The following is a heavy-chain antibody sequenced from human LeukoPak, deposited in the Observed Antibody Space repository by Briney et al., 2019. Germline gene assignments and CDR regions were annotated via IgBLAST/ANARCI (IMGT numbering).Heavy chain of an antibody. CDR3: ARESLAAAGIDY. J-gene: IGHJ4*02. Sequence: GASLKVSCKASGYTFTGYYMHWVRQAPGQGLEWMGWINPNSGGTNYAQKFQGRVTMTRDTSISTAYMELSRLRSDDTAVYYCARESLAAAGIDYWGQGTLVTVSS. CDR1: GYTFTGYY. V-gene: IGHV1-2*02. CDR2: INPNSGGT. D-gene: IGHD6-13*01.